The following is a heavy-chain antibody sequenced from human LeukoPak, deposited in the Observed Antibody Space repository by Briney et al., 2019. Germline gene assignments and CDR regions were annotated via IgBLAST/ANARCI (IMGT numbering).Heavy chain of an antibody. CDR2: IIPIFGTA. CDR3: ARLLPGGGEAFDI. V-gene: IGHV1-69*13. CDR1: GGTFSSYA. J-gene: IGHJ3*02. Sequence: ASVKVSCKASGGTFSSYAISWVRQAPGQGLEWMGGIIPIFGTANYAQKFQGRVTITADESTSTAYMELSSLRSEDAAVYYCARLLPGGGEAFDIWGQGTMVTVSS. D-gene: IGHD2-15*01.